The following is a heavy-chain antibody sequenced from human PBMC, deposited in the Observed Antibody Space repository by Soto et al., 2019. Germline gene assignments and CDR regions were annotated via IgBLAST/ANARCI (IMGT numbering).Heavy chain of an antibody. CDR1: GDSVSSNSAA. CDR3: ARIPLDRVDSSSYYFDY. J-gene: IGHJ4*02. CDR2: TYYRSKWYN. Sequence: SQTLSLTCAISGDSVSSNSAAWNWIGQSPSRGLEWLGRTYYRSKWYNDYAVSMKSRITINPDTSKNQFSLKLNSVTPEDTAVYYCARIPLDRVDSSSYYFDYWGQGTLVTVSS. V-gene: IGHV6-1*01. D-gene: IGHD6-6*01.